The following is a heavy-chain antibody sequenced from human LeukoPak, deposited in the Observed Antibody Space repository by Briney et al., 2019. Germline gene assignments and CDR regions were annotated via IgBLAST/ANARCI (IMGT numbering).Heavy chain of an antibody. D-gene: IGHD3-16*02. Sequence: GGPLRLSCAASGFTFSSYGMHWVRQAPGKGLEWVAVIWYDGSNKYYADSVKGRFTISRDNSKNTLYLQMNSLRAEDTAVYYCARGRLSDAFDIWGQGTMVTVSS. V-gene: IGHV3-33*01. CDR3: ARGRLSDAFDI. J-gene: IGHJ3*02. CDR2: IWYDGSNK. CDR1: GFTFSSYG.